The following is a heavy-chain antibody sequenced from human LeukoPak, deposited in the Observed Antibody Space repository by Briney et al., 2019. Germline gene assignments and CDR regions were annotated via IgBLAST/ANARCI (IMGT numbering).Heavy chain of an antibody. CDR3: ARQVGGWYSGYDYEGYFDL. D-gene: IGHD5-12*01. J-gene: IGHJ2*01. Sequence: SETLSLTCTVSGGSVSSGSYYWSWIRQPPGKGLEWIGYSYYSGSTNYNPSLKSRVTISVDTSKNQFSLKLSSVTAADTAVYYCARQVGGWYSGYDYEGYFDLWGRGTLVTVSS. CDR2: SYYSGST. CDR1: GGSVSSGSYY. V-gene: IGHV4-61*01.